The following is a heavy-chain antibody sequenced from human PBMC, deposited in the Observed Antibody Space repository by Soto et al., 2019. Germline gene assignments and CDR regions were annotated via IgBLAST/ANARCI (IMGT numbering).Heavy chain of an antibody. CDR1: GFTFSNYA. V-gene: IGHV3-7*05. D-gene: IGHD6-19*01. J-gene: IGHJ1*01. Sequence: GGSLRLSCAAAGFTFSNYAMSWVRQAPGKGLEWVASIKQDGSEKYYVVSVKGRFTISRDNAKNSLYLQMTSLRPADTAVYYCARKSGWNSSGWYSYFQHWGQGT. CDR2: IKQDGSEK. CDR3: ARKSGWNSSGWYSYFQH.